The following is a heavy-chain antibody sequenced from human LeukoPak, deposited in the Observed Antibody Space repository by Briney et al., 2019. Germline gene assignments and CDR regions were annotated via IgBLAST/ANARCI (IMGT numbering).Heavy chain of an antibody. Sequence: ASVKVSCKASGYTFTGYYMHWVRQAPGQGLEWMGWIDPNTGGTNYAQKFQGRVTMTRDTSISTAYMDLSRLRSDDTAVYYCARDIGWELRYYFDYWGQGSLVAVSA. V-gene: IGHV1-2*02. CDR2: IDPNTGGT. CDR1: GYTFTGYY. D-gene: IGHD1-7*01. CDR3: ARDIGWELRYYFDY. J-gene: IGHJ4*02.